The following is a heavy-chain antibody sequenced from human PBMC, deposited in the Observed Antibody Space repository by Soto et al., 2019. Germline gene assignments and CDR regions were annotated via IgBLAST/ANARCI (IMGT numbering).Heavy chain of an antibody. J-gene: IGHJ6*03. CDR2: IYSGGST. V-gene: IGHV3-53*04. CDR1: GFTVSSNY. Sequence: EVQLVESGGGLVQPGGSLRLSCAASGFTVSSNYMSWVRQAPGKGLEWVXVIYSGGSTYYADSVKGRFTISRHNSKNTLYLXXXXXRAXXXXXXYXXXEXXXXAXYYYYYYMDVWGKGTTVTVSS. D-gene: IGHD2-8*02. CDR3: XXEXXXXAXYYYYYYMDV.